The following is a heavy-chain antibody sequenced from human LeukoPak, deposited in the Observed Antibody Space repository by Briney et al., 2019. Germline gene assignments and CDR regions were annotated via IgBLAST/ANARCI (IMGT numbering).Heavy chain of an antibody. CDR1: GYTLTELS. D-gene: IGHD6-13*01. Sequence: VASVKVSCKVSGYTLTELSMHWVRQAPGKGLEWMGGFDPEDGETIYAQKFQGRVTMTEDTSTDTAYMELSSLRSEDTAVYYCATASFIAAATQQEDYWGQGTLVTVSS. J-gene: IGHJ4*02. V-gene: IGHV1-24*01. CDR3: ATASFIAAATQQEDY. CDR2: FDPEDGET.